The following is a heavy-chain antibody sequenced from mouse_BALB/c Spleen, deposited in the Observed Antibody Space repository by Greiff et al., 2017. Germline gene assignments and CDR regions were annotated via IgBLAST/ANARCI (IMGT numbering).Heavy chain of an antibody. CDR3: ARDTAMGTGAY. D-gene: IGHD2-14*01. Sequence: LVESGGGLVKPGGSLKLSCAASGFTFSSYAMSWVRQSPEKRLEWVAEISSGGSYTYYPDTVTGRFTISRDNAKNTLYLEMSSLRSEDTAMYYCARDTAMGTGAYWGQGTLVTVSP. CDR1: GFTFSSYA. V-gene: IGHV5-9-4*01. CDR2: ISSGGSYT. J-gene: IGHJ3*01.